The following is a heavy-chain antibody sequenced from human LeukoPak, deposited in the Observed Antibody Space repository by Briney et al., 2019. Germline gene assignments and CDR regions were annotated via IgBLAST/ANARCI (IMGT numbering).Heavy chain of an antibody. J-gene: IGHJ4*02. V-gene: IGHV3-30*18. CDR2: ISYDGSNK. D-gene: IGHD3-22*01. Sequence: GGSLRLSCAASGFTFSSYGMHWVRQAPGKGLEWVAVISYDGSNKYYADSVKGRFTISRDNSKNTLYLQMNSLRAEDTAVYYCAKEREHDSSGYPMAPFDYWGQGTLVTVSS. CDR1: GFTFSSYG. CDR3: AKEREHDSSGYPMAPFDY.